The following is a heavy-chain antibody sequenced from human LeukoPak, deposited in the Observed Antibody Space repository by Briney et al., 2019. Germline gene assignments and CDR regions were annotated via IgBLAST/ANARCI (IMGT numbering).Heavy chain of an antibody. D-gene: IGHD5-18*01. CDR3: ARRGYSYGYLFDY. CDR1: GGSISSYY. Sequence: SETLSLTCNVSGGSISSYYWSWIRQPAGKGLEWIGRINTSGTSNYNPSLRSRVTMSVDTSKNQFSLNLTSVTAADTAVYYCARRGYSYGYLFDYWGQGTLVTVSS. J-gene: IGHJ4*02. V-gene: IGHV4-4*07. CDR2: INTSGTS.